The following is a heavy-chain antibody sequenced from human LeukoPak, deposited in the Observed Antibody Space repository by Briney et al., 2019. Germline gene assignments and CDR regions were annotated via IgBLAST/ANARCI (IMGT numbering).Heavy chain of an antibody. CDR1: GFTYSNYA. Sequence: GGSLRLSCAASGFTYSNYAMNWVRQAPGKGLEWVSSISGSGGNTHYADSVKGRFTISRDNSKNTLYLQMNSLRAEDTAVYYCAKEGGGSSGPWTYYFDYWGQGTLVTVSS. CDR3: AKEGGGSSGPWTYYFDY. D-gene: IGHD3-10*01. J-gene: IGHJ4*02. CDR2: ISGSGGNT. V-gene: IGHV3-23*01.